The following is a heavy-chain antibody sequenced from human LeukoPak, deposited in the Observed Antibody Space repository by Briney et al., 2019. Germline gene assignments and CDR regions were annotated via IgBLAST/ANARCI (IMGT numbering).Heavy chain of an antibody. V-gene: IGHV4-59*12. Sequence: SETLSLTCTVSGGSISSYYWSWIRQPPGKGLEWIGYIYYSGSTNYNPSLKSRVTISVDTSKNQFSLKLSSVTAADTAVYYCARGAYGSGSYNWFDPWGQGTLVTVSS. D-gene: IGHD3-10*01. J-gene: IGHJ5*02. CDR1: GGSISSYY. CDR2: IYYSGST. CDR3: ARGAYGSGSYNWFDP.